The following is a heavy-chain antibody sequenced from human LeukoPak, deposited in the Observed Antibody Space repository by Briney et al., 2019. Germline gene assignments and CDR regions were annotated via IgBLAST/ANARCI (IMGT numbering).Heavy chain of an antibody. J-gene: IGHJ4*02. Sequence: GGSLRLSCAASGFTFSSYWMSWVRQAPGKGLEWVANIKQDGSEKYYVDSVKGRFTISRDNAKNSLYLQMNSLGAEDTAVYYCARNYYDSSGYIYHFDYWGQGTLVTVSS. CDR2: IKQDGSEK. CDR1: GFTFSSYW. V-gene: IGHV3-7*03. CDR3: ARNYYDSSGYIYHFDY. D-gene: IGHD3-22*01.